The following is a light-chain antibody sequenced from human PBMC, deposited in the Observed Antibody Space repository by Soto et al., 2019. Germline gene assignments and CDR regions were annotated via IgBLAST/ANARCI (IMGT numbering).Light chain of an antibody. CDR1: SSDIGLYNL. CDR2: ETS. J-gene: IGLJ2*01. Sequence: QSVLTQPASVSGSPGQSITISCTGSSSDIGLYNLVPWYQQHPGKAPKLMIYETSKRPSGVSNRFSGFQSGNTASLTISGLQAEDEADYYCCSYAGSSTLIFGGGTKLTVL. CDR3: CSYAGSSTLI. V-gene: IGLV2-23*01.